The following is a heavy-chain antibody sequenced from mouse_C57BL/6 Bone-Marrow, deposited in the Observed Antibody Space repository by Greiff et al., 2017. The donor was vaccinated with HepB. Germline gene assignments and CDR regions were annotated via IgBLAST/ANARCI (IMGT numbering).Heavy chain of an antibody. V-gene: IGHV2-2*01. D-gene: IGHD3-2*02. CDR2: IWSGGST. Sequence: VQVVESGPGLVQPSQSLSITCTVSGFSLTSYGVHWVRQSPGKGLEWLGVIWSGGSTDYNAAFISRLSISKDNSKSQVFFKMNSLQADDTAIYYCARKLGDSSGYVRYYAMDYWGQGTSVTVSS. J-gene: IGHJ4*01. CDR1: GFSLTSYG. CDR3: ARKLGDSSGYVRYYAMDY.